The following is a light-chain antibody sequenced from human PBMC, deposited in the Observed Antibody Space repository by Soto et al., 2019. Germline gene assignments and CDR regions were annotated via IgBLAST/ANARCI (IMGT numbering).Light chain of an antibody. CDR1: QSVSNSY. J-gene: IGKJ2*01. CDR3: QQYGNSPPNT. Sequence: EIVLTQSPGTLSLSPGERATLSCRASQSVSNSYLAWYQQKPGQAPRLLIYGASSRATGIPDRFSGSGSGTDFTLTINRLEPEDFAVYYCQQYGNSPPNTFGQGTKLEIK. V-gene: IGKV3-20*01. CDR2: GAS.